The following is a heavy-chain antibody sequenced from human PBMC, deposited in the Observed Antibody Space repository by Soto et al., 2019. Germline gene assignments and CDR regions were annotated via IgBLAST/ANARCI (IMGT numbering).Heavy chain of an antibody. CDR2: ISYDGSNK. D-gene: IGHD1-1*01. CDR3: ASQLDLCFDP. V-gene: IGHV3-30-3*01. J-gene: IGHJ5*02. CDR1: GFTFSSYA. Sequence: QVQLVESGGGVVQPGRSLRLSCAASGFTFSSYAMHWVRQAPGKGLEWVAVISYDGSNKYYADSVKGRFTISRDNSKNTLYLQINSRRAEDTSVYYCASQLDLCFDPWGQGTLVTVSS.